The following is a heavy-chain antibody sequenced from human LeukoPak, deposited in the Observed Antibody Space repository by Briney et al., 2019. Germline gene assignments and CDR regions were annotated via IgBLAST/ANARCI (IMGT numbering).Heavy chain of an antibody. CDR1: GGSIRSSSYY. Sequence: SETLSLTCTVSGGSIRSSSYYWGWIRQPPGKGLEWIGSIYYSGSTYYNPSLKSRVTISVDTSKNQFSLKLSSVTAADTAVYYCARSDYYDSSGYLGVDYWGQGTLVTVSS. CDR3: ARSDYYDSSGYLGVDY. D-gene: IGHD3-22*01. V-gene: IGHV4-39*01. J-gene: IGHJ4*02. CDR2: IYYSGST.